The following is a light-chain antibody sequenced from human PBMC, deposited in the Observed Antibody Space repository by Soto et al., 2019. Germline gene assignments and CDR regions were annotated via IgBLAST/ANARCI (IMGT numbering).Light chain of an antibody. V-gene: IGKV3-20*01. CDR1: QSVSRNS. Sequence: EIVLTQSPGTLSLSPGERATLSCRASQSVSRNSLAWYQQQPGQAPRLLIYGASSRATDIPDRFSGSGSGTDFPFIVSRLVPEDFAVYFCQQCGTSPPTFGPGTKVDIK. CDR2: GAS. J-gene: IGKJ3*01. CDR3: QQCGTSPPT.